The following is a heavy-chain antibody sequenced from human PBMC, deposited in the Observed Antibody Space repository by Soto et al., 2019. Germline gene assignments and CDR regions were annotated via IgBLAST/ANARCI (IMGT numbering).Heavy chain of an antibody. V-gene: IGHV3-23*01. CDR2: ISGAGVST. J-gene: IGHJ5*02. CDR1: GFSFSSYP. D-gene: IGHD6-13*01. Sequence: EVQLLESWGDLIQPGGSLRLSCAASGFSFSSYPMSWVRQAPGKGLEWVAAISGAGVSTYYADSVRGRFTISRENSKTTLYLQMSSLRAEDTALYYCAKDHLTSGGTFWFDPWGQGTLVTVSS. CDR3: AKDHLTSGGTFWFDP.